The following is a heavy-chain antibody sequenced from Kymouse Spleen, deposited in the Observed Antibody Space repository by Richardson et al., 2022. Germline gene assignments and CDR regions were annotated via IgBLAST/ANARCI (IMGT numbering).Heavy chain of an antibody. Sequence: QLQLQESGPGLVKPSETLSLTCTVSGGSISSSSYYWGWIRQPPGKGLEWIGSIYYSGSTYYNPSLKSRVTISVDTSKNQFSLKLSSVTAADTAVYYCARCGSYYVPFDYWGQGTLVTVSS. D-gene: IGHD1-26*01. J-gene: IGHJ4*02. CDR3: ARCGSYYVPFDY. V-gene: IGHV4-39*01. CDR1: GGSISSSSYY. CDR2: IYYSGST.